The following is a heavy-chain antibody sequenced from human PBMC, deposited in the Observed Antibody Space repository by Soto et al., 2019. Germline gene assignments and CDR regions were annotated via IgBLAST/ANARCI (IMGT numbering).Heavy chain of an antibody. V-gene: IGHV2-5*02. CDR2: IYWDDDK. CDR1: GFSLSTSGVG. D-gene: IGHD1-20*01. Sequence: QITLKESGPPLVKPTQTLTLTCTFSGFSLSTSGVGVGWIRQPPGKALEWLALIYWDDDKRYSPSLNSRLTITKDNSKNQVVLTMTNMDPVDTATEYCAHRPRANNWNDREPWGQGTLVTVSS. J-gene: IGHJ5*02. CDR3: AHRPRANNWNDREP.